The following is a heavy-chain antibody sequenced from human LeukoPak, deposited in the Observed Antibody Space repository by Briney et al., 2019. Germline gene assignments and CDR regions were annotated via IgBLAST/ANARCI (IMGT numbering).Heavy chain of an antibody. D-gene: IGHD6-19*01. CDR2: VHYSGGS. CDR3: ARELVAVAAWSRYYGMDV. Sequence: PSETLSLTCTVSGGSISSSTYYWGWIRQSPGKGLEWIGSVHYSGGSYYNPSLKSRVTISLNTSKNQFSLKLSSVTAADTAVYYCARELVAVAAWSRYYGMDVWGQGTTVTVSS. CDR1: GGSISSSTYY. J-gene: IGHJ6*02. V-gene: IGHV4-39*07.